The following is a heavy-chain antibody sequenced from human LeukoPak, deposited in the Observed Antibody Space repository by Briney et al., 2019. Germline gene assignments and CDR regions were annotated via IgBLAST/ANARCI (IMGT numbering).Heavy chain of an antibody. J-gene: IGHJ4*02. CDR1: GFTFSSHA. V-gene: IGHV3-23*01. CDR3: ALPKGPKFDY. CDR2: ISGSGGDT. Sequence: GGSLRLSCAASGFTFSSHAMSWVRQAPGKGLEWVSAISGSGGDTSYAGSVKGRFTISRDNSKNTLYLQMNSLRAEDTAVYYCALPKGPKFDYWGQGTLVTVSS.